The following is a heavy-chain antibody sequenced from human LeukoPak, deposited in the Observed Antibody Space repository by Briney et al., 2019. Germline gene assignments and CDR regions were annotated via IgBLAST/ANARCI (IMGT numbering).Heavy chain of an antibody. J-gene: IGHJ4*02. CDR1: GFTFDDYA. V-gene: IGHV3-9*03. Sequence: GGSLRLSCAASGFTFDDYAMHWVRQAPGKGLEWVSGISWNSGSIGYADSVKGRFTISRDNAKNSLYLQMNSLRAEDMALYYCAKESNRGGYYFDYWGQGTLVTVSS. CDR3: AKESNRGGYYFDY. CDR2: ISWNSGSI. D-gene: IGHD1-14*01.